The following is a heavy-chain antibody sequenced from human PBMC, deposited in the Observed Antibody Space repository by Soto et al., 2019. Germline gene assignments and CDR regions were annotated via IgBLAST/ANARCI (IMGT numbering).Heavy chain of an antibody. Sequence: QVQLVQSGAEVKKPGASVKVSCKASGYTFTSYDINWVRQATGQGLEWMGWMNPNSGNTGYAQKFKGRATMTRNTSISTADMELSSLKSEDTAVYYCAREVANRFDPWGQGTLVTVSS. CDR2: MNPNSGNT. V-gene: IGHV1-8*01. CDR3: AREVANRFDP. J-gene: IGHJ5*02. D-gene: IGHD2-21*01. CDR1: GYTFTSYD.